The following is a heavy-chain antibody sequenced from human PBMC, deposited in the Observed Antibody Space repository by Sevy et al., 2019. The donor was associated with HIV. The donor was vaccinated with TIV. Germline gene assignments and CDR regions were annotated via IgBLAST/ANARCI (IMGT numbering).Heavy chain of an antibody. J-gene: IGHJ5*02. Sequence: SETLSLTCTVSRASISESNYYWAWIRQTPEKGLEWLGHIYYTGNTDYNPSLMSRVTITVDTSKNNFSLRLTSVTAADTAIYYCARQANPINIKHQLLNWFDPWGQGTLVTVSS. CDR3: ARQANPINIKHQLLNWFDP. CDR1: RASISESNYY. V-gene: IGHV4-39*01. D-gene: IGHD3-10*01. CDR2: IYYTGNT.